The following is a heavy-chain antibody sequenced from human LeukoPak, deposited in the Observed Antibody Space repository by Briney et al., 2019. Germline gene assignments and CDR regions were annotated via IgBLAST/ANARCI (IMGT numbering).Heavy chain of an antibody. Sequence: PSETLSLTCTVSGYSISGGYYWGWIRQPPGKGLEWIGTIYHSGSTYYNPSLKSRVTISVDTPKNQFSLKLSSVTAADTAVYYCARESRGGGWYFDLWGRGTLVTVSS. D-gene: IGHD3-16*01. CDR3: ARESRGGGWYFDL. V-gene: IGHV4-38-2*02. CDR1: GYSISGGYY. J-gene: IGHJ2*01. CDR2: IYHSGST.